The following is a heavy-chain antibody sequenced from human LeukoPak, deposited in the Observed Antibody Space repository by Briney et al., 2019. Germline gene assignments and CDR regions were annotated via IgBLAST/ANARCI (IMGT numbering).Heavy chain of an antibody. CDR2: IKEDGTET. CDR1: GFMFSSNW. Sequence: GGSLRLSCAASGFMFSSNWMSWVRLAPGKGLEWVANIKEDGTETYYVDSVKGRFTISRDNAKNSLYLQMNSLRAEDTALYYCAKDGSGSFDYNWFDPWGQGTLVTVSS. J-gene: IGHJ5*02. D-gene: IGHD3-10*01. CDR3: AKDGSGSFDYNWFDP. V-gene: IGHV3-7*03.